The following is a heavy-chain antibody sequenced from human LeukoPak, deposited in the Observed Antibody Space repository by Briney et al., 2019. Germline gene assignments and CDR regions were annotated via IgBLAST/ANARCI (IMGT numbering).Heavy chain of an antibody. J-gene: IGHJ4*02. Sequence: ASVKVSCKASGYTFTGYYMHWVRQASGQGLEWMGWINPNSGGTNYAQKFQGWVTMTRDTSISTAYMELSRLRSDDTAVYYCARALLRITMISPLGYWGQGTLVTVSS. CDR1: GYTFTGYY. CDR2: INPNSGGT. V-gene: IGHV1-2*04. D-gene: IGHD3-22*01. CDR3: ARALLRITMISPLGY.